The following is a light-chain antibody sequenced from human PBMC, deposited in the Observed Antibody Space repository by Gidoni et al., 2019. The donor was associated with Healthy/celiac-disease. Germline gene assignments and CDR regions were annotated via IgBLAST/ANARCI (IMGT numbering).Light chain of an antibody. CDR2: KAS. CDR3: QQYNSYWT. Sequence: DIQMTQSPSTLSASVGDRVTITCRASQSISSWLAWYQQKPGKAPKLLIYKASSLESGVPSRCSGSGSGTEFTLTSSSLQPDDFANYYWQQYNSYWTFGQGTKVEIK. J-gene: IGKJ1*01. V-gene: IGKV1-5*03. CDR1: QSISSW.